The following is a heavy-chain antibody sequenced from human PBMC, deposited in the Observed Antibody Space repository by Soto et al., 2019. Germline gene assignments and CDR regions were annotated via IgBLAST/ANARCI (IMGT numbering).Heavy chain of an antibody. J-gene: IGHJ5*02. CDR3: AKVAQTRYNCNDLGNWFAP. D-gene: IGHD1-1*01. CDR1: GGTFSSYA. V-gene: IGHV1-69*01. Sequence: QVQLVQSGAEVKKPGCSVTVSCKESGGTFSSYAIAWVRQAPGQGLEWMGGIIPIFGIANYAQKFQGSVAITADEHTNTAYMEPTSLRSDDTAMYYCAKVAQTRYNCNDLGNWFAPWGQGPVVTVSS. CDR2: IIPIFGIA.